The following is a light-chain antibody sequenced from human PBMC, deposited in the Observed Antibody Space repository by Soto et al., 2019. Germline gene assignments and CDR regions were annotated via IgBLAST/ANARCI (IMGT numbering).Light chain of an antibody. CDR3: SSYTSSSTL. J-gene: IGLJ3*02. CDR1: SSDVGGYNY. Sequence: QSALTQPASVSGSPGQSITISCTGTSSDVGGYNYVSWYQQHPGKAPKLMIYEVSNRPSGVSNRFSGSKSGNTASLTISGLQAEDEADCYCSSYTSSSTLFGGGTKVTVL. CDR2: EVS. V-gene: IGLV2-14*01.